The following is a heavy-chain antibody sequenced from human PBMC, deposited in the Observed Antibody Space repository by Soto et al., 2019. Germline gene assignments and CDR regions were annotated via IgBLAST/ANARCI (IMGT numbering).Heavy chain of an antibody. V-gene: IGHV4-39*01. CDR1: GDSISSSNSH. CDR3: VRYDRINMKPSSPEGFHI. J-gene: IGHJ3*02. CDR2: VYYGGGIFYSGNI. D-gene: IGHD3-3*02. Sequence: SETLSLTCTVSGDSISSSNSHWGWTRQPPGKGLEYIGSVYYGGGIFYSGNIYYNPSLNSPVTISVDTSKNQFSMRLSSVTAADTGVYYSVRYDRINMKPSSPEGFHIWGQGTMVTVSS.